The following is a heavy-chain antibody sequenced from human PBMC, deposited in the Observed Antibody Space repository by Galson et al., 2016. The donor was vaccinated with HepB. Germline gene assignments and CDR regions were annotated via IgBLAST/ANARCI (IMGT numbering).Heavy chain of an antibody. J-gene: IGHJ4*02. D-gene: IGHD3-10*01. CDR1: GVTFSSLS. CDR2: LPSENNIK. V-gene: IGHV3-48*01. Sequence: SLRLSCAVSGVTFSSLSMNWVRQAPGKGLEWVSYLPSENNIKHYADSVRGRFTISRENAKNSLYLKMNSLRVEDTAVYYCACNRRGVFLLDCWGQGTLVTVSS. CDR3: ACNRRGVFLLDC.